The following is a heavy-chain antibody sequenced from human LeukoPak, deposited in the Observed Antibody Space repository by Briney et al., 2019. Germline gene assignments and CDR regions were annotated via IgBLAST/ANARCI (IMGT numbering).Heavy chain of an antibody. D-gene: IGHD6-6*01. CDR2: ISSSSSYI. CDR1: GFTFSSYS. Sequence: GGSLRLSCAASGFTFSSYSMNWVRQAPGKGLEWVSSISSSSSYIYYADSVKGRFTISRDNAKNSLYLQMNSLRAEDTAVYYCARMSIAARPVDYWGQGTLVTVSS. CDR3: ARMSIAARPVDY. V-gene: IGHV3-21*01. J-gene: IGHJ4*02.